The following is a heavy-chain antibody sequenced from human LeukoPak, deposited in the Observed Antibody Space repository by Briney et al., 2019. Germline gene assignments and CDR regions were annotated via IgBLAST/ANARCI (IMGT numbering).Heavy chain of an antibody. CDR3: ASGALRNLDY. Sequence: QAGGSLRLSCAASGFIFGSYSMNWFRPAPGKGLEWVSYISSSSSTIYYADSVKGRFTISRDNAKNSLYLQMNRLRAEETAVYYCASGALRNLDYWGQGTLVTVSS. D-gene: IGHD1-14*01. V-gene: IGHV3-48*04. CDR2: ISSSSSTI. J-gene: IGHJ4*02. CDR1: GFIFGSYS.